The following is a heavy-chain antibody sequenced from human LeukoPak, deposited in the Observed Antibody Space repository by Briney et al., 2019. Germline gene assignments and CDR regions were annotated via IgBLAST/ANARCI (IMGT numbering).Heavy chain of an antibody. CDR3: AKDQGKGPAARDY. D-gene: IGHD2-2*01. CDR1: GFTFSSYA. J-gene: IGHJ4*02. Sequence: GGSLRLSCAASGFTFSSYAMSWVRQAPGKGLEWASAISGSGGSTYYADSVKGRFTISRDNSKNTLYLQMNSLRAEDTAVYYCAKDQGKGPAARDYWGQGTLATVSS. CDR2: ISGSGGST. V-gene: IGHV3-23*01.